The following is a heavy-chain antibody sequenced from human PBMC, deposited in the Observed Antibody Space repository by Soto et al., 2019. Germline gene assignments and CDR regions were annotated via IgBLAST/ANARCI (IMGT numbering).Heavy chain of an antibody. CDR1: GGTFSSYA. D-gene: IGHD2-2*01. J-gene: IGHJ6*02. V-gene: IGHV1-69*13. CDR2: IIPIFGTA. CDR3: ARDVKEGYCSSTSCPVRNYGMDV. Sequence: SVKVSCKASGGTFSSYAISWVRQAPGQGLEWMGGIIPIFGTANYAQKFQGRVTITADESTSTAYMELSSLRSEDTAVYYCARDVKEGYCSSTSCPVRNYGMDVWGQGTTVTVSS.